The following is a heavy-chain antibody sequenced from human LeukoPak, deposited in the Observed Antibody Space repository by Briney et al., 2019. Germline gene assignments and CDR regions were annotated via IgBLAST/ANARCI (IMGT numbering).Heavy chain of an antibody. V-gene: IGHV3-30*18. CDR2: ISYDGSNK. D-gene: IGHD3-3*01. Sequence: GGSLRLPCAASGFTFSSYGMHWVRQALGKGLEWVAVISYDGSNKYYADSVKGRFTISRDNSKNTLYLQMNSLRAEDTAVYYCAKLFTAFGVVIQEGYFDYWGQGTLVTVSS. J-gene: IGHJ4*02. CDR3: AKLFTAFGVVIQEGYFDY. CDR1: GFTFSSYG.